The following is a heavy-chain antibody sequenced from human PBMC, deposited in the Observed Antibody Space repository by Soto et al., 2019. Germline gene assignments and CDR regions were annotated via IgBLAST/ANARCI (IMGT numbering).Heavy chain of an antibody. CDR2: IIPIFGTA. D-gene: IGHD5-12*01. CDR1: GGTFSSYA. V-gene: IGHV1-69*13. J-gene: IGHJ5*02. CDR3: ARVTTRMATISWFDP. Sequence: SVKVSCQASGGTFSSYAISWVRQAPGQGLEWMGGIIPIFGTANYAQKSQGRVTITADESTSTAYMELSSLRSEDTAVYYCARVTTRMATISWFDPWGQGTLVTVSS.